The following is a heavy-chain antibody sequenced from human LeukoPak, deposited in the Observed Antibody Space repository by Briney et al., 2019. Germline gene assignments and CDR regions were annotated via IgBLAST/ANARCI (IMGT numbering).Heavy chain of an antibody. CDR3: YSMIVVEIRVINDY. D-gene: IGHD3-22*01. J-gene: IGHJ4*02. CDR2: TYSGGST. CDR1: GFTVSSNY. Sequence: GGSLRLSCAVSGFTVSSNYMSWVRQAPGKGLEWVSVTYSGGSTYYADPVKGRFTISRDNSKNTLYLQMNSLRAEDTAVYYCYSMIVVEIRVINDYWGQGTLVTVSS. V-gene: IGHV3-66*01.